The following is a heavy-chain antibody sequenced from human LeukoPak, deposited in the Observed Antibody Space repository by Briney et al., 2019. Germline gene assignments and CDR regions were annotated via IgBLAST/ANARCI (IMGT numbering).Heavy chain of an antibody. CDR2: ISSSSSPI. D-gene: IGHD5-24*01. Sequence: GGSLRLSCAASGFIFSSYSMNWVRQSPGKGLEWVSYISSSSSPINYADSVKGRFTISRDNAKNSLYLQMNSLRGEDTAVYYCARGGGYNFGCFDLWGRGTLVTVSS. CDR3: ARGGGYNFGCFDL. CDR1: GFIFSSYS. V-gene: IGHV3-48*01. J-gene: IGHJ2*01.